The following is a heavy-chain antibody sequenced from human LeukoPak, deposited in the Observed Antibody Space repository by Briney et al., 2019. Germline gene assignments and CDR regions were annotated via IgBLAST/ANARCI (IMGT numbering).Heavy chain of an antibody. CDR1: GDSISSDY. J-gene: IGHJ5*02. CDR2: IHYSGST. V-gene: IGHV4-59*01. Sequence: SETLSLTCAVSGDSISSDYWSWIRQPPGKGLECIGYIHYSGSTNYNPSLKSRVTISVDTSKNQFSLKLKSVTAADTAVYYCARGGYYGWGNDFRFDPWGQGTLVTVSS. CDR3: ARGGYYGWGNDFRFDP. D-gene: IGHD3-10*01.